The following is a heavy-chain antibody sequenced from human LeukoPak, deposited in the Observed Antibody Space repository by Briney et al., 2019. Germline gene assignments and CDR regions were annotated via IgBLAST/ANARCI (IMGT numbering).Heavy chain of an antibody. V-gene: IGHV3-48*03. CDR2: ISSSGSTI. D-gene: IGHD4-17*01. J-gene: IGHJ4*02. Sequence: PGGSLRLSCAASGFTFSSYEMNWVRQAPGKGLEWVSYISSSGSTIYYADSVKGRFTISRDNAKNSLYLQMNGLRAEDTAVYYCARDYGVNDYWGQGTLVTVSS. CDR1: GFTFSSYE. CDR3: ARDYGVNDY.